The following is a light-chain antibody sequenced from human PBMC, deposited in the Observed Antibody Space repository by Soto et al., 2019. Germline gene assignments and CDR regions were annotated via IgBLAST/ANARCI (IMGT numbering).Light chain of an antibody. CDR3: CSYAGQTVF. CDR1: SNKIDRHNF. V-gene: IGLV2-23*01. Sequence: QSVLTQPASVSGSPGQSITISCTVTSNKIDRHNFVFWYQQHPGKVPKLMIYEDTERPSGVSDRFSGSKSGRTASLTISGLQTEDEADYYCCSYAGQTVFFAGGTKVTVL. J-gene: IGLJ2*01. CDR2: EDT.